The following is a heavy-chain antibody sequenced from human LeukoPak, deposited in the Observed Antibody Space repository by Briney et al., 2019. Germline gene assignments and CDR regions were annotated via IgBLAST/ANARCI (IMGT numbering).Heavy chain of an antibody. CDR2: ISSSSSYI. CDR3: ARDVSAWSTHDAFDI. CDR1: GFTFSSYS. Sequence: GGSLRLSCAASGFTFSSYSMNWVRQAPGKGLEWVSSISSSSSYIYYADSVKGRFTISRDNAKNSLYLQMNSLRAEDTAVYYCARDVSAWSTHDAFDIWGQGTMVTVSS. V-gene: IGHV3-21*01. J-gene: IGHJ3*02. D-gene: IGHD5/OR15-5a*01.